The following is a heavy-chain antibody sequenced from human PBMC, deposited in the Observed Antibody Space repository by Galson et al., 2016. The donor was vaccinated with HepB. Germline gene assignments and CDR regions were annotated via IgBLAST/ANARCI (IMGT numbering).Heavy chain of an antibody. CDR3: AREATSDRSTHYDHGMDV. Sequence: TLSLTCTVSGGSITSGGYYWNWIRHHPGKGREWIGYTYHSGSTYYNPSLKSRVTISVDTSRNQFSLRMISLTAADTAVYYCAREATSDRSTHYDHGMDVWGKGTTVTVSS. V-gene: IGHV4-31*03. D-gene: IGHD1-26*01. J-gene: IGHJ6*04. CDR2: TYHSGST. CDR1: GGSITSGGYY.